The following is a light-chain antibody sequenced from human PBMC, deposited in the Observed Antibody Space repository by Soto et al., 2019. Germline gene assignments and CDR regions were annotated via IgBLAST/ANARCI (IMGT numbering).Light chain of an antibody. Sequence: DLQMTQSPSSLSASVGDRVTITCRASQGIRNDLDWYQQKPGKAPKRLIYAASSLHTGVPSRFSGSGSGTEFSLTISSLQPEDFATYYCLQHNSYPRTFGQGTKVEIK. J-gene: IGKJ1*01. CDR1: QGIRND. CDR2: AAS. CDR3: LQHNSYPRT. V-gene: IGKV1-17*01.